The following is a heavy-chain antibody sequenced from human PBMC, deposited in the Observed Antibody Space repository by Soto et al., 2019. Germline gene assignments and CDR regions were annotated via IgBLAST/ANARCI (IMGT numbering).Heavy chain of an antibody. Sequence: GGSLRLSCSASGFTFSSYAMHWVRQAPGKGLEYVSAISSNGGSTYYGDSVKGRFTISRDNSKNTLYLQMSSLRAEDTAVYYCVKVGKGSSWYGEEFDPWGQGTLVTVSS. CDR2: ISSNGGST. D-gene: IGHD6-13*01. CDR3: VKVGKGSSWYGEEFDP. CDR1: GFTFSSYA. V-gene: IGHV3-64D*08. J-gene: IGHJ5*02.